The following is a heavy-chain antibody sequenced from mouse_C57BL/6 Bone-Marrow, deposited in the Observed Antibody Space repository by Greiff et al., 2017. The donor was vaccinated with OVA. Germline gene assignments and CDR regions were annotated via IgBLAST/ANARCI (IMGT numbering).Heavy chain of an antibody. J-gene: IGHJ2*01. CDR3: ARNYVDY. Sequence: VQLQQSGAELARPGASVKLSCKASGYTFTSYGISWVKQRTGQGLEWIGEIYPSSGNTYYNEKFKGQAQLTADKSSSTAYRELGSLTAEDSAVYFCARNYVDYWGQGTTLTVSS. CDR1: GYTFTSYG. CDR2: IYPSSGNT. V-gene: IGHV1-81*01.